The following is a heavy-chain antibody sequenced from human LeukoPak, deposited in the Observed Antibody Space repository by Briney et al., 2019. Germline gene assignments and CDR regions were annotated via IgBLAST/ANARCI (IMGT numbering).Heavy chain of an antibody. Sequence: SETLSLTCTVSGGSISSGGYYWSWIRQPPGKGLEWIGYIYHSGSTYYNPSLRSRVTISVDRSKNQFSLKLSSVTAADTAVYYCASTTRYSGSPSGYWGQGTLVTVSS. V-gene: IGHV4-30-2*01. CDR2: IYHSGST. CDR1: GGSISSGGYY. CDR3: ASTTRYSGSPSGY. J-gene: IGHJ4*02. D-gene: IGHD1-26*01.